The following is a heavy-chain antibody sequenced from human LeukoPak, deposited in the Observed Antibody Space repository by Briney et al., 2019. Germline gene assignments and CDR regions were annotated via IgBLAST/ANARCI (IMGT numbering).Heavy chain of an antibody. V-gene: IGHV3-30*02. Sequence: PGGSLRLSCAASGFTFSSYGMHWVRQAPGKGLEWVAFIRYDGSNKYYADSVKGRFTISRDNSKNTLYLQMNSLRAEDTAVYYCAKDLSYYDSSGHPDAFDIWGQGTMVTVSS. J-gene: IGHJ3*02. CDR3: AKDLSYYDSSGHPDAFDI. CDR1: GFTFSSYG. CDR2: IRYDGSNK. D-gene: IGHD3-22*01.